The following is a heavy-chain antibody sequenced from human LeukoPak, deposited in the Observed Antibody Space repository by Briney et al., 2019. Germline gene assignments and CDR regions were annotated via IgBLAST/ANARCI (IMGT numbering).Heavy chain of an antibody. CDR1: GGSFSGYY. D-gene: IGHD3-10*01. Sequence: SETLSLTCAVYGGSFSGYYWSWIRQPPGKGLEWIGEISHSGSTNYNPSLKSRVTISVDTSKNQFSLKLSSVTAADTAVYYRARRVRGVIVNWFDPWGQGTLVTVSS. CDR3: ARRVRGVIVNWFDP. CDR2: ISHSGST. V-gene: IGHV4-34*01. J-gene: IGHJ5*02.